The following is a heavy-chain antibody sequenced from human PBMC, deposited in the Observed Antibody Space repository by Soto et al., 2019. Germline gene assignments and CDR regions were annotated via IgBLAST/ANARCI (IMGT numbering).Heavy chain of an antibody. CDR3: AIDVTYYYDSSGYDFDY. CDR1: GFTFSDYY. J-gene: IGHJ4*02. Sequence: PGGSLRLSCAASGFTFSDYYMSWIRQAPGKGLEWVSYISSGGSTYYADSVKGRFTISRDNSKNTLYLQMNSLRAEDTAVYYCAIDVTYYYDSSGYDFDYWGQGTLVTVSS. CDR2: ISSGGST. V-gene: IGHV3-11*01. D-gene: IGHD3-22*01.